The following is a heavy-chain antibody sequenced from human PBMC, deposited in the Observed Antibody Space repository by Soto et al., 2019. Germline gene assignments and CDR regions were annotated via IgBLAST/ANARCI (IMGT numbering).Heavy chain of an antibody. CDR1: GFTFSSYA. CDR3: ARDTGPRRLDY. V-gene: IGHV3-30-3*01. J-gene: IGHJ4*02. Sequence: GGSLRLSCAASGFTFSSYAMHWVRQAPGKGLEWVAVISYDGSNKYYADSVKGRFTISRDNSKNTLYLQMNSLRAEDTAVYYCARDTGPRRLDYWGQGTLVTAPQ. CDR2: ISYDGSNK.